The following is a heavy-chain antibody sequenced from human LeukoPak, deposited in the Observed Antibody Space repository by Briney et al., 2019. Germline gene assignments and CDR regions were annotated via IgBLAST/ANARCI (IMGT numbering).Heavy chain of an antibody. J-gene: IGHJ4*02. D-gene: IGHD1-26*01. CDR1: GGSISSYY. Sequence: SETLSLTCTVSGGSISSYYWSWIRQPPGKGLEWIGEINHSGSTNYNPSLKSRVTISVDTSKNQFSLKLSSVTAADTAVYYCASPLIVGAKGGFDYWGQGTLVTVSS. CDR2: INHSGST. CDR3: ASPLIVGAKGGFDY. V-gene: IGHV4-34*01.